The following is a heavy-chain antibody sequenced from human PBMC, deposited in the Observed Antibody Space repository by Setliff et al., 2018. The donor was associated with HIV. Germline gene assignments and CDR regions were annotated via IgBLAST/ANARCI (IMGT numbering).Heavy chain of an antibody. CDR2: VIPIFGTP. V-gene: IGHV1-69*13. Sequence: GASVKVSCKASGGTFSTFSSSAISWVRQAPGQGLEWMGGVIPIFGTPKYPQKFQGRVTITADDSTTTAYMELSRLKPDDTAIYYCATVLTANWNYEPHFDYWGQGSLVTVSS. CDR3: ATVLTANWNYEPHFDY. CDR1: GGTFSTFSSSA. D-gene: IGHD1-7*01. J-gene: IGHJ4*02.